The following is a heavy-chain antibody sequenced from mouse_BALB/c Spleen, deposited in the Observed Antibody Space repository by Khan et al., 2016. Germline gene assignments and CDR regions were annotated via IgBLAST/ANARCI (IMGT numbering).Heavy chain of an antibody. CDR1: GYTFTDYS. CDR3: ARSNDRSNDYYAMDY. J-gene: IGHJ4*01. Sequence: QVQLVESGPELKKPGESVKISCKASGYTFTDYSIHWVKQAPGKGLEWMGWINTESGELTYADDFKGRFAFSLDTSASTAYLQINNLNYEDTATYFCARSNDRSNDYYAMDYWGQGTSVTVSS. CDR2: INTESGEL. D-gene: IGHD2-14*01. V-gene: IGHV9-2-1*01.